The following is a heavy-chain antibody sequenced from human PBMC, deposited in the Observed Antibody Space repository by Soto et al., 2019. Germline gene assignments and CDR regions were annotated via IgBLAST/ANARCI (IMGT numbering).Heavy chain of an antibody. J-gene: IGHJ5*01. CDR1: GYTFTRHG. Sequence: QVQLMQSGGEVKKPGASVKVPCKASGYTFTRHGISWVRQVPGQGLEWLGWISGYNGDTKYAQQLPGRVTMPADTSTSTVYMELRSLRSDDTAVYYCARVPSNSSGYRIWFDSWGQGTLVTVSS. V-gene: IGHV1-18*04. CDR2: ISGYNGDT. CDR3: ARVPSNSSGYRIWFDS. D-gene: IGHD5-12*01.